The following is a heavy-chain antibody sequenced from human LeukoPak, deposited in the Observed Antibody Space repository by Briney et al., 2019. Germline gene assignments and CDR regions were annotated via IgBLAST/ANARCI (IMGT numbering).Heavy chain of an antibody. V-gene: IGHV1-2*02. CDR1: GYSFTGYY. Sequence: ASVKVSCKASGYSFTGYYMHWVRQAPGQGLEWMGWINPKSGDTNYAQKFQGRVTMTRDTSISTAYMELSRLRSDDTAVYYCASLALSGGYCTNGVCDNGDYWGQGTLVTVSP. J-gene: IGHJ4*02. CDR2: INPKSGDT. D-gene: IGHD2-8*01. CDR3: ASLALSGGYCTNGVCDNGDY.